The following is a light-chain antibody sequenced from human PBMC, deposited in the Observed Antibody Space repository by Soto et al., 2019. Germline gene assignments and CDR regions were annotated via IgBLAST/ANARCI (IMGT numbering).Light chain of an antibody. Sequence: EIALTQSPGTLSLSRGERATLSCRASQTVSAGYLAWYQHKPGQAPRLVIYGASIRAAGIPDRLSGSGSGTAFTLTIRRLEPEDSAIYYCQQYCSSLVTFGPGTKVDIK. V-gene: IGKV3-20*01. CDR1: QTVSAGY. J-gene: IGKJ3*01. CDR2: GAS. CDR3: QQYCSSLVT.